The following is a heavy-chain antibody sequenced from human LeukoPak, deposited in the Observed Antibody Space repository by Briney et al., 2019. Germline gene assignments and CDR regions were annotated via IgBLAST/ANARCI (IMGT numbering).Heavy chain of an antibody. Sequence: SETLSLTCAVYGGSFSGYYCSWIRQPPGKGLEWIGEINHSGSTNYNPSLKSRVTISVDTSKNQFSLKLSSVTAADTAVYYCARSARHFDYWGQGSLVTVSS. V-gene: IGHV4-34*01. J-gene: IGHJ4*02. CDR2: INHSGST. CDR1: GGSFSGYY. D-gene: IGHD6-6*01. CDR3: ARSARHFDY.